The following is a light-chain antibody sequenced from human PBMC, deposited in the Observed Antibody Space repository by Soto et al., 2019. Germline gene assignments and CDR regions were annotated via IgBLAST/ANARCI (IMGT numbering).Light chain of an antibody. CDR2: AAS. CDR3: QQLRMYPST. J-gene: IGKJ4*01. CDR1: QDIAIY. V-gene: IGKV1-9*01. Sequence: IQLTQSPSSLSASVGDRVTITCRASQDIAIYLAWYQQKPGEAPKLLIYAASTLYGGVPSRFSGSGSGTDFALTITSLQAEEFATYYCQQLRMYPSTFGGWTKVEIK.